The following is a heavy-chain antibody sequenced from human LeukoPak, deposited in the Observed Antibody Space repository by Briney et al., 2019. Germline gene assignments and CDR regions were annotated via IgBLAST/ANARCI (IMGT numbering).Heavy chain of an antibody. CDR3: ATPFLDYYDSSGYELYSYIDY. V-gene: IGHV3-30-3*01. J-gene: IGHJ4*02. CDR1: GFTFSSYA. CDR2: ISYDGSNK. D-gene: IGHD3-22*01. Sequence: GGSLRLSCAASGFTFSSYAMPWVRQAPGKGLEWVAVISYDGSNKYYADSVKGRFTISRENSKNTLYLQMNSLRAEDTAVYYCATPFLDYYDSSGYELYSYIDYWGQGTLVTVSS.